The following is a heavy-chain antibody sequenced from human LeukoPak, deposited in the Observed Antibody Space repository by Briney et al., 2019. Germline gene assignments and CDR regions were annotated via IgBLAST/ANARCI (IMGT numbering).Heavy chain of an antibody. J-gene: IGHJ4*02. Sequence: GGSLRLSCAASGFTFSSHDMHWVRQAPGKGLEWVAATSYDGSKQLYADSVKGRFTISRDNSKNTLNLQMNSLRDEDTAVYYCAKDGARYLLTYYFEYWGQGTLVTVFS. CDR3: AKDGARYLLTYYFEY. D-gene: IGHD3-9*01. CDR2: TSYDGSKQ. V-gene: IGHV3-30*18. CDR1: GFTFSSHD.